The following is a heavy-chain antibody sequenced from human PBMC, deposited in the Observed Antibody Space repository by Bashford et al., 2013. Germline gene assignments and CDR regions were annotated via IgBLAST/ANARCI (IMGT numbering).Heavy chain of an antibody. J-gene: IGHJ6*02. Sequence: SETLSLTCTVSGGSISSGGYYWSWIRQHPGKGLEWIGYIYYSGSTYYNPSLKSRVTISVDTSKNQFSLKLSSVTAADTAVYYCATYSTSGHYAMDVWGQGTTVTVSS. CDR1: GGSISSGGYY. D-gene: IGHD6-13*01. CDR2: IYYSGST. CDR3: ATYSTSGHYAMDV. V-gene: IGHV4-31*03.